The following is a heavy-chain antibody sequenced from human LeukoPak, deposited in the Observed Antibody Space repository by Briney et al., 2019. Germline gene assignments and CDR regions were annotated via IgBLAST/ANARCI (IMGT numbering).Heavy chain of an antibody. CDR1: GFTFTAHS. CDR2: ISRSGGFI. J-gene: IGHJ3*02. D-gene: IGHD6-13*01. V-gene: IGHV3-21*01. CDR3: ARTIAATGKGLDTFDI. Sequence: GGSLRLSCAASGFTFTAHSMNWVRQAPGKGLEWVSSISRSGGFIYYLGSVKGRFTTSRDNAKNSLYLQMNNLRVEDTAVYYCARTIAATGKGLDTFDIWGQGTLVTVSS.